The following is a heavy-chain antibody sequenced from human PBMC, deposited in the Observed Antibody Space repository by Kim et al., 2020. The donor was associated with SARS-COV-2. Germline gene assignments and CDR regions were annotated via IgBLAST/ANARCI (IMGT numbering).Heavy chain of an antibody. CDR3: ARDLGLGSWYVDYYYYGMDV. CDR2: ISYDGSNK. Sequence: GGSLRLSCAASGFTFSSYAMHWVRQAPGKGLEWVAVISYDGSNKYYADSVKGRFTISRDNSKNTLYLQMNSLRAEDTAVYYCARDLGLGSWYVDYYYYGMDVWGQGTTVTVSS. D-gene: IGHD6-13*01. J-gene: IGHJ6*02. CDR1: GFTFSSYA. V-gene: IGHV3-30*04.